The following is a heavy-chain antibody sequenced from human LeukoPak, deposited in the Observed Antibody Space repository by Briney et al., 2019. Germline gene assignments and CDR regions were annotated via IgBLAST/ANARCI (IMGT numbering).Heavy chain of an antibody. CDR3: AKSGWLRRAFFQD. CDR1: GDSINTYF. V-gene: IGHV4-59*01. D-gene: IGHD6-19*01. J-gene: IGHJ1*01. CDR2: ISHSGST. Sequence: SETLSLTCNVSGDSINTYFWNWIRQPPGKGLEWLGYISHSGSTNYNPSLKSRLTMSVDMSKNQFSLRLTSATAADTAVYFCAKSGWLRRAFFQDWSQGILVTVSS.